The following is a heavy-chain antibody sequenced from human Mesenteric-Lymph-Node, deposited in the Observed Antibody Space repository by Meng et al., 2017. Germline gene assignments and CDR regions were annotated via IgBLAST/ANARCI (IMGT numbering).Heavy chain of an antibody. CDR3: AKSSVGANDAFDI. D-gene: IGHD1-26*01. V-gene: IGHV1-69*13. J-gene: IGHJ3*02. CDR1: GYTFTGYY. CDR2: IIPIFGTA. Sequence: SVKVSCKASGYTFTGYYMHWVRQAPGQGLEWMGGIIPIFGTANYAQKFQGRVTITADESTSTAYMELSSLRSEDTAVYYCAKSSVGANDAFDIWGQGTMVTVSS.